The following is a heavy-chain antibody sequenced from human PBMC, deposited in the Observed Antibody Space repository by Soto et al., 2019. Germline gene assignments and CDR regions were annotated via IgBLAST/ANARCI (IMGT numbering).Heavy chain of an antibody. J-gene: IGHJ4*02. D-gene: IGHD6-19*01. CDR1: GGSMSSGGYY. CDR3: ARALAVAGSVPDY. V-gene: IGHV4-31*03. Sequence: QVQLQESGPGLVKPSQTLSLTCTVSGGSMSSGGYYWSWIRQHPGKGLEWIGYIYYSGSTNYNPSLNRRVTISVDTSKNQFSLKLNSVTAADTAVYSGARALAVAGSVPDYWGQGTLVTVSS. CDR2: IYYSGST.